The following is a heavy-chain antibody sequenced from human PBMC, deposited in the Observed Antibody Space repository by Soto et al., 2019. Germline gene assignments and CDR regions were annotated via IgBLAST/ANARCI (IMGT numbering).Heavy chain of an antibody. J-gene: IGHJ5*02. D-gene: IGHD3-16*01. Sequence: QVQLQESGPGLVKPSETLSLTCTVSGGSISSYYWSWIRQPPGKGLEWIGYIYYSGSTKYNPSLTSRVTLSVDTSKNQVALKLSSVTAADTAVYYCARLGGGNWFDPWGQGTLVTVSS. V-gene: IGHV4-59*08. CDR3: ARLGGGNWFDP. CDR2: IYYSGST. CDR1: GGSISSYY.